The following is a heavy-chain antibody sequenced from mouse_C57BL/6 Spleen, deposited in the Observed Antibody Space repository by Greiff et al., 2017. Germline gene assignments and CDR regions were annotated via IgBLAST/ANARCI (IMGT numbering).Heavy chain of an antibody. V-gene: IGHV1-52*01. CDR2: IDPSDSET. CDR1: GYTFTSYW. CDR3: AREAAQANFDY. D-gene: IGHD3-2*02. J-gene: IGHJ2*01. Sequence: QVQLQQPGAELVRPGSSVKLSCKASGYTFTSYWMHWVKQRPIQGLEWIGNIDPSDSETHYNQKFKDKATLTVDKSSSTAYMQLSSLTSEDSAVDYCAREAAQANFDYWGQGTTLTVSS.